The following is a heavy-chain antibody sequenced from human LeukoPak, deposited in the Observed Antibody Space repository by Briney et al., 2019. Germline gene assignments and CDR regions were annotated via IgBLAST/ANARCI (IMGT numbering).Heavy chain of an antibody. D-gene: IGHD3-16*01. V-gene: IGHV4-59*08. CDR2: IYYSGST. J-gene: IGHJ4*02. CDR1: GGSISSYY. CDR3: ARHRSRLRLTFHFDY. Sequence: SETLSLTCTVSGGSISSYYWNWIRQPPGKGLEWIGYIYYSGSTNYNPSLKSRVTISVDASKNQFSLKLSSVTAADTAVYYCARHRSRLRLTFHFDYWGQGTLVTVSS.